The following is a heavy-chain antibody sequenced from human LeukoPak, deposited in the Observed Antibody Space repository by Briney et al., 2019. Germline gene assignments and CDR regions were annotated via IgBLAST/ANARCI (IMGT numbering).Heavy chain of an antibody. CDR3: ARDIYGGNPRTDY. CDR1: GFTFNTYS. CDR2: ISSSGDTI. Sequence: GGSLRLSCAASGFTFNTYSMNWVRQAPGKGLAWILYISSSGDTIYYAESVQGRFTISRDNAKSSLYLQMNSLRDEDTGVYYCARDIYGGNPRTDYWGPGTLVTVSS. D-gene: IGHD4-23*01. V-gene: IGHV3-48*02. J-gene: IGHJ4*02.